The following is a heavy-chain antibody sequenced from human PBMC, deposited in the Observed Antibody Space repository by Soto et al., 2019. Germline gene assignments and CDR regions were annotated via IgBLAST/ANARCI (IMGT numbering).Heavy chain of an antibody. CDR2: ISSSSSYI. D-gene: IGHD4-17*01. V-gene: IGHV3-21*01. CDR3: AQHVNTVTTLWFDP. J-gene: IGHJ5*02. CDR1: GFTFSSYS. Sequence: EVQLVESGGGLVKPGGPLRLSCAASGFTFSSYSMNWVRQAPGKGLEWVSSISSSSSYIYYADSVKGRFTISRDNAKNSLYLQMNSLRAEDTAVYYCAQHVNTVTTLWFDPWGQGTLVTVSS.